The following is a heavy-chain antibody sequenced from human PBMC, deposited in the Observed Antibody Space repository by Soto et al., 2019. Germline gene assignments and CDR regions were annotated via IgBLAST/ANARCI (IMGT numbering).Heavy chain of an antibody. J-gene: IGHJ5*02. CDR3: ARDDDSSGYKFAGGGWFDP. CDR1: GGTFSSYA. CDR2: IIPIFGTA. Sequence: QVQLVQSGAEVKKPGSSVKVSCKASGGTFSSYAISWVRQAPGQGLEWMGGIIPIFGTANYAQKFQGRVTITADESTSTAYSELSSLRSEDTAVYYCARDDDSSGYKFAGGGWFDPWGQGTLVTVSS. V-gene: IGHV1-69*01. D-gene: IGHD3-22*01.